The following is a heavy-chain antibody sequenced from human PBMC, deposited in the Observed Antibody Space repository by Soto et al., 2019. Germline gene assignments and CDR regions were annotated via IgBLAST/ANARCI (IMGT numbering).Heavy chain of an antibody. V-gene: IGHV4-59*08. CDR1: SGPDRSHN. CDR2: VYYTGDT. J-gene: IGHJ6*02. Sequence: QVQLQQSGPRLVKPSETLSLTCTVSSGPDRSHNWGWIRQPPGRGLEWIGYVYYTGDTAYNPSLRTRVSIPSDTFTNDISPTLSSVTAADTAVYYCVRQGIDYLHGLVDVWGQGTTVSVSS. D-gene: IGHD4-17*01. CDR3: VRQGIDYLHGLVDV.